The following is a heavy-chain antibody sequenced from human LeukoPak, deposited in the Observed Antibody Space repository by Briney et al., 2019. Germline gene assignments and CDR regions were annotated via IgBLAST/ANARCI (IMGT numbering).Heavy chain of an antibody. CDR2: IYHSGST. J-gene: IGHJ4*02. V-gene: IGHV4-30-2*01. D-gene: IGHD2-2*02. Sequence: SETLSLTCTVPGGSISSGGYYWSWIRQPPGKGLEWIGYIYHSGSTYYNPSLKSRVTISVDRSKNQFSLKLSSVTAADTAVYYCARDAILDYFDYWGQGTLVTVSS. CDR3: ARDAILDYFDY. CDR1: GGSISSGGYY.